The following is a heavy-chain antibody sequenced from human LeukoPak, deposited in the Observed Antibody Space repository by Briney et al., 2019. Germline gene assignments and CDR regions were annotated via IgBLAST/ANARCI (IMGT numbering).Heavy chain of an antibody. J-gene: IGHJ4*02. CDR3: AFGDLGSAG. Sequence: GGSLRLSCAASGFTFSSYTMNWVRQAPGKGLEWVSSISSSSSYIYYAGSVKGRSAIARDNAKNSLYLQMNSLRAEDTAMYYCAFGDLGSAGWGQGTLVTVSS. V-gene: IGHV3-21*01. D-gene: IGHD4-17*01. CDR1: GFTFSSYT. CDR2: ISSSSSYI.